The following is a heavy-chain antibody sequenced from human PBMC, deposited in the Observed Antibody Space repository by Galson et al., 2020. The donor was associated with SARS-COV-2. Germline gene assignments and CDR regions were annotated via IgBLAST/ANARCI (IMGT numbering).Heavy chain of an antibody. D-gene: IGHD1-1*01. CDR3: ARIRPKGVGTTYWYFDL. CDR1: GFSLSTSGMC. CDR2: IDWDDDK. Sequence: ESGPTLVKPTQTLTLTCTFSGFSLSTSGMCVSWIRQPPGKALEWLARIDWDDDKFYSTSLKTRLTISKDTSKNQVVLTMTNMDPVDTATYYCARIRPKGVGTTYWYFDLWGRGTLVTGSS. J-gene: IGHJ2*01. V-gene: IGHV2-70*17.